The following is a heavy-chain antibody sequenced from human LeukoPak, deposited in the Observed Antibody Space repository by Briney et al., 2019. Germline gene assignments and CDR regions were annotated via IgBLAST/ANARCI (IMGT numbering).Heavy chain of an antibody. J-gene: IGHJ4*02. CDR2: ISSSSSYI. CDR1: GFTFSSYS. V-gene: IGHV3-21*01. D-gene: IGHD6-19*01. Sequence: GGSLRLSCAASGFTFSSYSMNWVLHAPGKGLSWVSSISSSSSYIYYADSVKGRFTISRDNAKNSLYLQMNSLRAEDTAVYYCARVGLGSSGPYGEFDYWGQGTLVTVSS. CDR3: ARVGLGSSGPYGEFDY.